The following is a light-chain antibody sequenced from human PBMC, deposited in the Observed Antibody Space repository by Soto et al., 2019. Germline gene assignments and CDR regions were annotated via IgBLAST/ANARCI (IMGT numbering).Light chain of an antibody. Sequence: DIQMTQSASSLPASVGDTVTISCQASQHISKYLNWFQQKPGKAPKLLIYDVFNVETGGPSRFRGRGSGSDFTLIISNLQPEDFSTYYCQQYDQLPITFGGGTKV. CDR1: QHISKY. J-gene: IGKJ4*01. CDR2: DVF. CDR3: QQYDQLPIT. V-gene: IGKV1-33*01.